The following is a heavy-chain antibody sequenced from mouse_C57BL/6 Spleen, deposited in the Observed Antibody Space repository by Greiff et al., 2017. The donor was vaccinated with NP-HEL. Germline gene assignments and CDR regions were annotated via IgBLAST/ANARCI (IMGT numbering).Heavy chain of an antibody. CDR2: INPNNGGT. CDR3: AREMDDGSRDYYAMDY. D-gene: IGHD1-1*01. CDR1: GYTFTDYN. V-gene: IGHV1-18*01. Sequence: EVQLQQSGPELVKPGASVKIPCKASGYTFTDYNMDWVKQSHGKSLEWIGDINPNNGGTIYNQKFKGKATLTVDKSSSTAYMELRSLTSEDTAVYYCAREMDDGSRDYYAMDYWGQGTSVTVSS. J-gene: IGHJ4*01.